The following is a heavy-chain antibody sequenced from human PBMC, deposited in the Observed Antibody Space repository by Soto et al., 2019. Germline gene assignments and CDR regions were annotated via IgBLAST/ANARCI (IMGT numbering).Heavy chain of an antibody. CDR2: FDPGDGET. Sequence: GASVKVSCKVSGYTLTELSMHWVRQAPGKGLEWMGGFDPGDGETIYAQKFQGRVTMTEDTSTDTAYMELSSLRSEDTAVYYCATDPLTVTTILYWGQGTLVTVSS. D-gene: IGHD4-17*01. J-gene: IGHJ4*02. CDR1: GYTLTELS. CDR3: ATDPLTVTTILY. V-gene: IGHV1-24*01.